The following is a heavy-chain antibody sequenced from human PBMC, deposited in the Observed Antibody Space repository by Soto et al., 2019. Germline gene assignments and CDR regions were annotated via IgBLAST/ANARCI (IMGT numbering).Heavy chain of an antibody. CDR2: ISAYSGLT. Sequence: QVQLVQSGAEVKKPGASVNISCKASGYTFTNYRVSWVRQAPGQGLEWMGWISAYSGLTHYPQHLQGRVTMTTDTSTTTAYLELGSLTSDDTAVYYCARRTPYASGRDFAGDFWGQGTLITVSS. D-gene: IGHD3-10*01. CDR3: ARRTPYASGRDFAGDF. V-gene: IGHV1-18*04. CDR1: GYTFTNYR. J-gene: IGHJ4*02.